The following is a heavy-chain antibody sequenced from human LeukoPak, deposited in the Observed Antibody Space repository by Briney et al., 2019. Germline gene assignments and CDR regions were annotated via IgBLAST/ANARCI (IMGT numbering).Heavy chain of an antibody. CDR1: GGSISSYY. D-gene: IGHD5-24*01. Sequence: PSETLSLTCTVSGGSISSYYWSWIRQPPGKGLEWIGYIYYSGSTNYNPSLKSRVTTSVDTSKNQFSLKLSSVTAADTAVYYCARGDGYNYWFDPWGQGTLVTVSS. CDR3: ARGDGYNYWFDP. CDR2: IYYSGST. J-gene: IGHJ5*02. V-gene: IGHV4-59*01.